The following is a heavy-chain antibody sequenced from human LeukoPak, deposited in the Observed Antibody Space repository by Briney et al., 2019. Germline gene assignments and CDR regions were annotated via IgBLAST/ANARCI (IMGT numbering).Heavy chain of an antibody. V-gene: IGHV3-48*01. CDR3: ARGLTTYYDFWSGYYGY. J-gene: IGHJ4*02. CDR1: GFTFSSYW. Sequence: GGSLRLSCAASGFTFSSYWMHWVRQAPGKGLEWVSYISSSSSTIYYADSVKGRFTISRDNAKNSLYLQMNSLRAEDTAVYYCARGLTTYYDFWSGYYGYWGQGTLVTVSS. D-gene: IGHD3-3*01. CDR2: ISSSSSTI.